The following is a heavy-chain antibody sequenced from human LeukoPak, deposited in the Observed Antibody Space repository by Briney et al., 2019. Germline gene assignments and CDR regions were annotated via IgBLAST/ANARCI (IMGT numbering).Heavy chain of an antibody. CDR1: GFTFDDYA. D-gene: IGHD3-22*01. J-gene: IGHJ4*02. V-gene: IGHV3-9*01. Sequence: GGSLRLSCAASGFTFDDYAMRWVRQAPGKGLEWVSGISWNSGSIGYADSVKGRFTISRDNAKNSLYLQMNSLRAEDTALYYCAKDIGYDSSGYYSFDYWGQGTLVTVSS. CDR2: ISWNSGSI. CDR3: AKDIGYDSSGYYSFDY.